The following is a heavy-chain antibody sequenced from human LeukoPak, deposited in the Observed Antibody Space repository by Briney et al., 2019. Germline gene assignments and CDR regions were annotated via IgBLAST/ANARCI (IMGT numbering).Heavy chain of an antibody. Sequence: KPGGSLRLSCAASGFTFSSYSMNWVRQAPGKGREWVSSISSSSSYIYYADSVKGRFTISRDNAKNSLYLQMNSLRAEDTAVYYCARDTTVYGDFDYWGQGTPVTVSS. CDR1: GFTFSSYS. J-gene: IGHJ4*02. CDR2: ISSSSSYI. V-gene: IGHV3-21*01. CDR3: ARDTTVYGDFDY. D-gene: IGHD4-17*01.